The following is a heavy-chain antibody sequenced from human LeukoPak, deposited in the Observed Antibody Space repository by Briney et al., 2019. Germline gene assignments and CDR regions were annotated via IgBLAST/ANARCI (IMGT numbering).Heavy chain of an antibody. D-gene: IGHD1-26*01. CDR1: GFTLSSYW. Sequence: GGSLRLSCAASGFTLSSYWMSLVRQAPGKGLEWVANIKEDGSEKYYVDSVKGRFTIYRDNAKNSLYLQMNSLRGEDTAVYYCARGTGYFRTDYWGQGTLVTVSS. CDR3: ARGTGYFRTDY. J-gene: IGHJ4*02. CDR2: IKEDGSEK. V-gene: IGHV3-7*01.